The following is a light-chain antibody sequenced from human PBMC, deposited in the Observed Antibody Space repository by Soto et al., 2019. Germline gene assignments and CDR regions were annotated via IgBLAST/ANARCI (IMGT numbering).Light chain of an antibody. CDR3: AAWDDSLSALV. CDR2: SNY. V-gene: IGLV1-47*02. CDR1: SSNIGSNY. Sequence: QSVLTQPPSASGTPGQRVTMSCSGSSSNIGSNYVYWYQHLPGTAPKLLIYSNYQRPSWVPDRFSGSKSGTSASLAISGLRSEYEADYYCAAWDDSLSALVFGGGTKVTVL. J-gene: IGLJ2*01.